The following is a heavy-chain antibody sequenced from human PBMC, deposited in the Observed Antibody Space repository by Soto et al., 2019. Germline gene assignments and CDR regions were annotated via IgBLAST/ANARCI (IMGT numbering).Heavy chain of an antibody. CDR2: IYYSGST. J-gene: IGHJ4*02. CDR3: ARQSWKKYSSGWY. D-gene: IGHD6-19*01. V-gene: IGHV4-39*01. CDR1: GGSISSSSYY. Sequence: PSETLSLTCTVSGGSISSSSYYWGWIRQPPGKGLEWIGSIYYSGSTYYNPSLTSRVTISVDTSKNQFSLKLSSVTAADTAVYYCARQSWKKYSSGWYWGQGTLVTVSS.